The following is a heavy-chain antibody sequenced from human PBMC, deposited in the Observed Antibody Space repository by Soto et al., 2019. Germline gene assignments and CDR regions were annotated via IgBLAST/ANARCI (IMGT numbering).Heavy chain of an antibody. Sequence: ASVKVSCKASGYTFTGYYMHWVRQAPGQGLEWMGWISAYNGNTNYAQKLQGRVTMTTDTSTSTAYMELRSLRSDDTAVYYCARTSSTIAPHAFDIWGQGTMVTVS. CDR2: ISAYNGNT. V-gene: IGHV1-18*04. CDR1: GYTFTGYY. J-gene: IGHJ3*02. D-gene: IGHD1-1*01. CDR3: ARTSSTIAPHAFDI.